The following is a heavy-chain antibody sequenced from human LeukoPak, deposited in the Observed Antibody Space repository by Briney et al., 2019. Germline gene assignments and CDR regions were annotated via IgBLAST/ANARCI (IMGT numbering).Heavy chain of an antibody. D-gene: IGHD6-13*01. CDR3: ARDGSKQQLIY. J-gene: IGHJ4*02. CDR1: GFTFSSYS. Sequence: GGSLRLSCAASGFTFSSYSMNWVRRAPGKGLEWVSSISSSSSYIYYADSVKGRFTIPRDNAKNSLYLQMNSLRAEDTAVYYCARDGSKQQLIYWGQGTLVTVSS. V-gene: IGHV3-21*01. CDR2: ISSSSSYI.